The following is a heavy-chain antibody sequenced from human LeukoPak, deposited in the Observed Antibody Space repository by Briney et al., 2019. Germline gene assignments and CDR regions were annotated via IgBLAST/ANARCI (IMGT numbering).Heavy chain of an antibody. CDR3: ARDVALLGTSARAGYFDY. CDR1: GYTFTSYY. J-gene: IGHJ4*02. D-gene: IGHD1-7*01. CDR2: IIPIFGTA. Sequence: GASVNVSCKASGYTFTSYYMHWVRQAPGQGLEWMGGIIPIFGTANCAQKFQGRVTITADESTSTAYMELSSLRSEDTAVYYCARDVALLGTSARAGYFDYCAREPCSPSPQ. V-gene: IGHV1-69*13.